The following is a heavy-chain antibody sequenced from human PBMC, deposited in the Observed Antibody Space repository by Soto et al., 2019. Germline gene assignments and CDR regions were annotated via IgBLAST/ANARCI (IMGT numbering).Heavy chain of an antibody. CDR2: IYYSGST. CDR3: ARERQSRSWYWMGVDY. D-gene: IGHD6-13*01. CDR1: GGSISSGDYY. J-gene: IGHJ4*02. Sequence: QVQLQESGPGLVKPSQTLSLTCTVSGGSISSGDYYWSWIRQPPGKGLEWIGYIYYSGSTYYNPSRKSRVTISVDTAKNQFSLKLSSVTAADTAVYYCARERQSRSWYWMGVDYWGQGTLVTVSS. V-gene: IGHV4-30-4*01.